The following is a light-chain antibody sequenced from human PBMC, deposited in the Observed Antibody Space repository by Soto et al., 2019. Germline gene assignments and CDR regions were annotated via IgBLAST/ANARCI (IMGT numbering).Light chain of an antibody. CDR2: RNN. CDR1: AYNIGSNY. Sequence: SVLARPPSPYWTPKQLVTVKYCASAYNIGSNYVYWYQQLPGTAPKLLIYRNNQRPSGVPDRFSGSKSGTSASLAISGLRAVDEADYFCATWDDRLQGLYVFGTGTKATGL. CDR3: ATWDDRLQGLYV. J-gene: IGLJ1*01. V-gene: IGLV1-47*01.